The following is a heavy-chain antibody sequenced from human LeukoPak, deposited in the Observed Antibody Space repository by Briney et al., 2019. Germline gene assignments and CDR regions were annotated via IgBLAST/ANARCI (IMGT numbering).Heavy chain of an antibody. CDR1: GGSISSSSYY. Sequence: SETLSLTCTVSGGSISSSSYYWGWIRQPPGKGLEWIGSIYYSGSTYYNPSLKSRVTISVDTSKNQFSLKLSSVTAADTAVYYCARALLPDYGDYYFDYWGQGTLVTVSS. J-gene: IGHJ4*02. D-gene: IGHD4-17*01. V-gene: IGHV4-39*07. CDR3: ARALLPDYGDYYFDY. CDR2: IYYSGST.